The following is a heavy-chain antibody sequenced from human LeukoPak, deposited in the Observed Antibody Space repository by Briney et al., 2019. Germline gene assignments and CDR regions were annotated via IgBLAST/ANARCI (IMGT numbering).Heavy chain of an antibody. D-gene: IGHD6-19*01. CDR3: AKDAYSSGWYFDY. J-gene: IGHJ4*02. CDR1: GFTFSSYA. CDR2: ISGSGSST. V-gene: IGHV3-23*01. Sequence: GGSLRLSCAASGFTFSSYAISWVRQAPGKGLEWVSAISGSGSSTYYADSVKGRFTISRDNSRNTLYLQMNSLRAEDTAVYYCAKDAYSSGWYFDYWGQGTLVTVSS.